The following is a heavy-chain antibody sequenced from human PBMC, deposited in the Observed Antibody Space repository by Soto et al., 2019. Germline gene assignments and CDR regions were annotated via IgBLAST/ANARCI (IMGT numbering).Heavy chain of an antibody. Sequence: QVQLQQWGAGPLRPLETLSLTCGVSGGSFSGYYWAWIRQSPGKGLEWIGEINDRGSINYNPSLKSRVSISVAPSKNNYSLNLRSVTAADTAVYYCARESHDLLAGPPWVWYFDLLGRGTLVTVSS. CDR3: ARESHDLLAGPPWVWYFDL. CDR1: GGSFSGYY. J-gene: IGHJ2*01. V-gene: IGHV4-34*01. D-gene: IGHD3-9*01. CDR2: INDRGSI.